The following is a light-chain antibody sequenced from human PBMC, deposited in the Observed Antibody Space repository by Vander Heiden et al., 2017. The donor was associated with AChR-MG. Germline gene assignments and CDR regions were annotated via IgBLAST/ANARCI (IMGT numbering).Light chain of an antibody. CDR1: QSVSSN. J-gene: IGKJ1*01. CDR3: QQYNNGSPWT. CDR2: GAC. Sequence: IVMTQSPATLAVAPGERATLSCRASQSVSSNSAWYQQKPGQATRLLIYGACTRATGIPARFSGSWSGTDFTLTMSSLQSEDFAVYYCQQYNNGSPWTFGQGTKVEIK. V-gene: IGKV3-15*01.